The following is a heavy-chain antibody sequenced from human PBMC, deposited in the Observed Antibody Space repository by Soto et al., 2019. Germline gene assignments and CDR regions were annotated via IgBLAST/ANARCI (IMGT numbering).Heavy chain of an antibody. CDR1: GFRFSDFG. J-gene: IGHJ6*02. Sequence: GGSLRLSCAPSGFRFSDFGMHWVRQAPGKGLEWVAAISHDGSNQYYGDSVKGRFSISRDHSNNRLYLQMNNLKVEDSAIYYCAKETRSRAVTATRVNGMDVWGQGTTVTVSS. D-gene: IGHD2-21*02. CDR2: ISHDGSNQ. V-gene: IGHV3-30*18. CDR3: AKETRSRAVTATRVNGMDV.